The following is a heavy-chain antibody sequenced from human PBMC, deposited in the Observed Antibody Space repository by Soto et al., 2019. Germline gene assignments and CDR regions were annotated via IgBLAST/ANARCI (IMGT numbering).Heavy chain of an antibody. CDR3: ARGYYYGSGSFDAFDI. J-gene: IGHJ3*02. CDR2: IYYSGST. V-gene: IGHV4-31*03. CDR1: GGSISSGGYY. D-gene: IGHD3-10*01. Sequence: SETLSLTCTVSGGSISSGGYYWSWIRQHPGKGLEWIGYIYYSGSTYYNPSLKSRVTISVDTSKNQFSLKLSSVTAADTAVYYCARGYYYGSGSFDAFDIWGQGTMVTVS.